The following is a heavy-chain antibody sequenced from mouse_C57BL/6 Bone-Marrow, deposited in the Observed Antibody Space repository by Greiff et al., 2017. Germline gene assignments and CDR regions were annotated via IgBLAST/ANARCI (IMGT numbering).Heavy chain of an antibody. V-gene: IGHV1-5*01. CDR2: IYPGNSDT. Sequence: VQLQQSGTVLARPGASVKMSCKTSGYTFTSYWMHWVKQRPGQGLEWIGAIYPGNSDTSYNQKFKGKAKLTAVTSASTAYMELSSLTNEDPSVYYCTMPPYYAMDYWGQGTSVTVSS. CDR3: TMPPYYAMDY. CDR1: GYTFTSYW. J-gene: IGHJ4*01. D-gene: IGHD6-1*01.